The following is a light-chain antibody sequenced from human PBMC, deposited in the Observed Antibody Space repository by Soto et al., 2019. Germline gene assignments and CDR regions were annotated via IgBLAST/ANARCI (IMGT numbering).Light chain of an antibody. V-gene: IGLV1-40*01. Sequence: QSVLTQPPSVSGAPGQRVTISCTGSSSNIGAGHDVHWYRQLPGTAPKLLIYGNNNRPSGVPDRFSGSKSGTSASLAITGLQAEDEADYYSQSYDNSLTGYVFATGTKVTV. CDR3: QSYDNSLTGYV. CDR1: SSNIGAGHD. CDR2: GNN. J-gene: IGLJ1*01.